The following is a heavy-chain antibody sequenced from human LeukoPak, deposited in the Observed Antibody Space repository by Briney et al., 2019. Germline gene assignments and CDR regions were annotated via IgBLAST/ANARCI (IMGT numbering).Heavy chain of an antibody. CDR2: INSDGSST. V-gene: IGHV3-74*01. CDR3: ARVQMRHWFDP. D-gene: IGHD5-24*01. J-gene: IGHJ5*02. Sequence: QSGGSLRLSCAASGFTFSSHWMHWVRQAPGKGLVWVSRINSDGSSTSYADSVKGRFTISRDNAKNSLYLQMNSLRAEDTAIYYCARVQMRHWFDPWGQGTLVTVSS. CDR1: GFTFSSHW.